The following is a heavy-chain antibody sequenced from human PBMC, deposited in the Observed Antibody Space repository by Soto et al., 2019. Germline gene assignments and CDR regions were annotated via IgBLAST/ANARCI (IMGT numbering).Heavy chain of an antibody. CDR1: GGSINSGDFY. Sequence: PSGPLALTCTVSGGSINSGDFYWGRIRQPPGKGLAWIGYISNSGSTYYNPSLKSRVTMSVDTSKNQFSVKLSSVTAAEPAVYYCARDLAWHYYGSGSTAPGDWFDPCVQG. J-gene: IGHJ5*02. V-gene: IGHV4-30-4*01. D-gene: IGHD3-10*01. CDR3: ARDLAWHYYGSGSTAPGDWFDP. CDR2: ISNSGST.